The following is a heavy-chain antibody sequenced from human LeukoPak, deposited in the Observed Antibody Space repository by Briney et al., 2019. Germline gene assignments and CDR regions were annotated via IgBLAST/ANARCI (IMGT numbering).Heavy chain of an antibody. D-gene: IGHD3-16*01. J-gene: IGHJ6*03. V-gene: IGHV4-59*01. CDR2: IYYSGYT. CDR1: GGSISSYY. Sequence: SETLSLTCTVSGGSISSYYWSWIRQPPGKGLKWIGNIYYSGYTTYSHSLRSRVTISVDTSKNQFSLKLSSVTAADTAVYYCARETSQKGAHYMDVWGKGTTITISS. CDR3: ARETSQKGAHYMDV.